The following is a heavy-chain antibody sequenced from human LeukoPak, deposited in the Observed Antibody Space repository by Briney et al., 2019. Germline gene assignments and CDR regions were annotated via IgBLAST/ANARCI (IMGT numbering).Heavy chain of an antibody. CDR3: AAGVVGATFEY. D-gene: IGHD3-10*01. J-gene: IGHJ4*02. CDR2: INGGGDST. Sequence: PGGSLRLSCAASGFTFSSYSMNWVRQAPGKGLEWVSTINGGGDSTYSADSVKGRFTISRDNSKNTLFLQMSSLRADDTALYYCAAGVVGATFEYWGQGVLVTVSS. V-gene: IGHV3-23*01. CDR1: GFTFSSYS.